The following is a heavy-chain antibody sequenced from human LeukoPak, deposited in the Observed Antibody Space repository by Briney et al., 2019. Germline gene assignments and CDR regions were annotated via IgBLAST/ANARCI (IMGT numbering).Heavy chain of an antibody. J-gene: IGHJ4*02. V-gene: IGHV1-18*01. D-gene: IGHD3-3*01. CDR1: GYTFTSYG. Sequence: SVKVSFKASGYTFTSYGISWVRQARSRGLEGMGWISEYNGNTNYAQKLQGRVTMTTHTSTSTAYMELRSLRSDDTAVYYCARDRLRKITIFGVVLPDYWGQGTLVTVSS. CDR2: ISEYNGNT. CDR3: ARDRLRKITIFGVVLPDY.